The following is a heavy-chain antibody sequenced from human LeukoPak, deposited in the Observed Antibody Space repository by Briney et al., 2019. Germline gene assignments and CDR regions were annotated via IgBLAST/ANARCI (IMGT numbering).Heavy chain of an antibody. J-gene: IGHJ5*02. Sequence: PGGSLRLSCAAPGFTFSSYGMHWVRQAPGKGLEWVAFIRYDGSNKYYADSVKGRFTISRDNSKNTLYLQMSSLRVEDTAVYYCARVVLRFLEWSETNWFDPWGQGTLVTVSS. CDR2: IRYDGSNK. V-gene: IGHV3-30*02. D-gene: IGHD3-3*01. CDR1: GFTFSSYG. CDR3: ARVVLRFLEWSETNWFDP.